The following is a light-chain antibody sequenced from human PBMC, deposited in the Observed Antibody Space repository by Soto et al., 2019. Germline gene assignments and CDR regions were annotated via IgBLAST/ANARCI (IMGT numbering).Light chain of an antibody. V-gene: IGKV3-20*01. Sequence: EIMLTQSPGTLSLSPGEGATLSCRASQSIISSYLAWYQQKPGQAPRLLIYGASSRATGIPDRFSGSGSATDFSLPISSREAEDYAVYYCQQYASSTGTFGQGTKVEIK. CDR3: QQYASSTGT. CDR1: QSIISSY. J-gene: IGKJ1*01. CDR2: GAS.